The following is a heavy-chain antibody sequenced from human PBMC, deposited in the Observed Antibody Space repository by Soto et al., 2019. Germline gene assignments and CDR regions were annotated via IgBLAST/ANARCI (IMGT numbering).Heavy chain of an antibody. CDR3: AKDAAQVLRLLEWLLYDPYFDY. CDR1: GFTFSSYG. J-gene: IGHJ4*02. V-gene: IGHV3-30*18. D-gene: IGHD3-3*01. CDR2: ISYDGSNK. Sequence: GGSLRLSCAASGFTFSSYGMHWVRQAPGKGLEWVAVISYDGSNKYYADSVKGRFTISRDNSKNTLYLQMNSLRAEDTAVYYCAKDAAQVLRLLEWLLYDPYFDYWGQGTLVTVSS.